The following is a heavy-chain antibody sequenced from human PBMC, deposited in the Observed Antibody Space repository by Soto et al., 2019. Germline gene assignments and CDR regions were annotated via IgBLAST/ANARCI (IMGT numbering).Heavy chain of an antibody. CDR2: INPSGGST. CDR1: GYTFTSYY. Sequence: GASVKVSCKASGYTFTSYYMHWVRQAPGQGLEWMGIINPSGGSTSYAQKFQGRVTMTRDTSTSTVYMELSSLRSEDTATYYCARQGSNGAYVYFPMDVWGQGTTVTVSS. V-gene: IGHV1-46*01. D-gene: IGHD3-16*01. J-gene: IGHJ6*02. CDR3: ARQGSNGAYVYFPMDV.